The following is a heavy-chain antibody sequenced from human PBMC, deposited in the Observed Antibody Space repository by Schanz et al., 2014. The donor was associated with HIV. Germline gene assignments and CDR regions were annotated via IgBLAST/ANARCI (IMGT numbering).Heavy chain of an antibody. V-gene: IGHV3-30*18. J-gene: IGHJ6*02. CDR2: ISYDGSNK. Sequence: QVQLVESGGGVVQPGRSLRLSCAASGFTFSSYGMHWVRQAPGKGLEWVAVISYDGSNKYYADSVKGRFTISRDNSKNTLYLQMNSLRAEGTAVYYCAKDRITGTTGVPYYYYGMDVWGQGTTVTVSS. CDR3: AKDRITGTTGVPYYYYGMDV. D-gene: IGHD1-7*01. CDR1: GFTFSSYG.